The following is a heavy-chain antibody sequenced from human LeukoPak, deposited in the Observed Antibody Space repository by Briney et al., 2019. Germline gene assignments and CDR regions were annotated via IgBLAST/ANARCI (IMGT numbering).Heavy chain of an antibody. CDR3: ARDRGGYYYYYMDV. Sequence: GGSLRLSCAASGFTFSSYAMHWVRQAPGKGLEWVAVISYDGSNKYYADSVKGRFTISRDNSKNTLYLQMNSLRAEDTAVYYCARDRGGYYYYYMDVWGKGTTVTVSS. CDR2: ISYDGSNK. V-gene: IGHV3-30-3*01. D-gene: IGHD3-10*01. J-gene: IGHJ6*03. CDR1: GFTFSSYA.